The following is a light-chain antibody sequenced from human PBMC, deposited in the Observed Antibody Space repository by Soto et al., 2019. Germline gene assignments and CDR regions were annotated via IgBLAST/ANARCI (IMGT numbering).Light chain of an antibody. J-gene: IGKJ5*01. V-gene: IGKV3D-20*02. CDR3: QQRSNWPLT. Sequence: IVLTQSPGTLSLSPGERATLSCRASQSVSSSYLAWYQQKPGQAPRLFLYAASSRATGIPDRFSGSVSGTDGTITISSLQQEDGAVYYCQQRSNWPLTFGQGTRLEIK. CDR2: AAS. CDR1: QSVSSSY.